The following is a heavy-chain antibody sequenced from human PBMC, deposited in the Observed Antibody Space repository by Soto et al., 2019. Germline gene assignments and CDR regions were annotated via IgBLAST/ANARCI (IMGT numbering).Heavy chain of an antibody. J-gene: IGHJ4*02. CDR2: INHSGST. D-gene: IGHD3-10*01. CDR1: GGSFSGYY. V-gene: IGHV4-34*01. Sequence: PSETLSLTCAVYGGSFSGYYWSWIRQPPEKGLEWIGEINHSGSTNYNPSVKSRVTISVDTSKNQFSLKLSSVTAADTAVYYCSRALWGPRFENRGKGPPVTLPP. CDR3: SRALWGPRFEN.